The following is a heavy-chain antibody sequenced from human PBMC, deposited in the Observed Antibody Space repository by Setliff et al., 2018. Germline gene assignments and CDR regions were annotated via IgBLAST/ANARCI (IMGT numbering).Heavy chain of an antibody. CDR3: ARAQIVGATGIDY. J-gene: IGHJ4*02. D-gene: IGHD1-26*01. CDR2: INHSGST. V-gene: IGHV4-34*01. Sequence: PSETLSLTCAVYGGSFSGYYWSWIRQPPGKGLEWIGEINHSGSTNYNPSLKSRVTISVDTSKNQFSLKLSSVTAADTAVYYCARAQIVGATGIDYWGQGTLVTVSS. CDR1: GGSFSGYY.